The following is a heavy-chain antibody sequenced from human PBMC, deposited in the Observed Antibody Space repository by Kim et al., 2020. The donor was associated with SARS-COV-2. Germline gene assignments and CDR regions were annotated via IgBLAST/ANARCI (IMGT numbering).Heavy chain of an antibody. CDR1: GFTFSSYW. J-gene: IGHJ4*02. Sequence: GGSLRLSCAVSGFTFSSYWMSWVRQAPGKGLEWVANINEDGSEKYYVDSVKGRFTISRDNAKNSMYLQMNSLRAEDTAVYYCAREFGDSSGWYSGFDYWGQGTLVTVSS. V-gene: IGHV3-7*03. D-gene: IGHD6-19*01. CDR2: INEDGSEK. CDR3: AREFGDSSGWYSGFDY.